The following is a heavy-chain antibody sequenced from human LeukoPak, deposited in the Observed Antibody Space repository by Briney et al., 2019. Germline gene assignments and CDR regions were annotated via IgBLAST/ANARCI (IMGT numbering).Heavy chain of an antibody. V-gene: IGHV4-4*07. CDR2: IYTSGST. J-gene: IGHJ6*02. CDR1: GGSISSYY. D-gene: IGHD2-15*01. CDR3: ARGGGSRTNYYYGMDV. Sequence: SETLSLTCTVSGGSISSYYWSWIRQPAGKGLEWIGRIYTSGSTNYSPSLKSRVTMSVDTSKNQFSLKLSSVTAADTAVYYCARGGGSRTNYYYGMDVWGQGTTVTVSS.